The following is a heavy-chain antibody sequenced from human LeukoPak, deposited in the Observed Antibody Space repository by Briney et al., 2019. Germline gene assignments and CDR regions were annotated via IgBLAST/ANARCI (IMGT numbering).Heavy chain of an antibody. CDR3: ARGSSWRNNPFDY. V-gene: IGHV3-7*03. D-gene: IGHD6-13*01. CDR2: IKEDGSEK. J-gene: IGHJ4*02. Sequence: GGSLRLSCAASGFSFSSFWLSWVRQAPEKGLEWVANIKEDGSEKYYVDSVKGRFTISRDNAKKSLYLQMSSLRAEDTAVYYCARGSSWRNNPFDYWGQGTLVTVSS. CDR1: GFSFSSFW.